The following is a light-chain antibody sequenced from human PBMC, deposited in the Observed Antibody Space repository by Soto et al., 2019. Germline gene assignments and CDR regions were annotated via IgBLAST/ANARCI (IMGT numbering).Light chain of an antibody. Sequence: EIVLTQSPGTLSLSPGERATLSCRASQSVSSSYLAWYQQKPGQAPRLLIYGASSRATGIPDRFSGSGSGTDFTLTIRGLEPEDFAAYYCQQCGSSRTFGQGTKVDIK. V-gene: IGKV3-20*01. J-gene: IGKJ1*01. CDR1: QSVSSSY. CDR2: GAS. CDR3: QQCGSSRT.